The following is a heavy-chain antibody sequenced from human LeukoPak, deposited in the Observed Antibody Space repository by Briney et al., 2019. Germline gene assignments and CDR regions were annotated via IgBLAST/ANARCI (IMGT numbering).Heavy chain of an antibody. Sequence: SGGSLRLPCAASGFTFDDYAMHWVRQAPGKGLEWVSGVSWNSGSIGYADSVKGRFTISRDNAKNSLYLQMNSLRPEDTALYYCAKDLGRSSWSYFEYWGQGTLVTVS. CDR3: AKDLGRSSWSYFEY. J-gene: IGHJ4*02. V-gene: IGHV3-9*01. CDR1: GFTFDDYA. CDR2: VSWNSGSI. D-gene: IGHD6-13*01.